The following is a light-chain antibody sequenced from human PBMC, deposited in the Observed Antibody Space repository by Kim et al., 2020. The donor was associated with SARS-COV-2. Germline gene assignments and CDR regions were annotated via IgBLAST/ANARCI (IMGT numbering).Light chain of an antibody. J-gene: IGKJ2*01. CDR1: QSVSSTY. Sequence: EIVLTQSPGTLSLSPGERATLSCRASQSVSSTYLAWYQQNPGQAPRLLIYGASSRATGIPDRFSGSGSGTDFTLTISTLEPEDFAVYYCQQGGNSRSYTFGQGTKLEI. CDR2: GAS. CDR3: QQGGNSRSYT. V-gene: IGKV3-20*01.